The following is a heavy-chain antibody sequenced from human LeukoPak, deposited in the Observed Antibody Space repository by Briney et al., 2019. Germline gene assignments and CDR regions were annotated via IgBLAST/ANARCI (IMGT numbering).Heavy chain of an antibody. V-gene: IGHV3-9*01. D-gene: IGHD6-19*01. J-gene: IGHJ4*02. Sequence: GGSLRLSCAASGFTFDDYAMHWVRQAPGKGLEGVSGISWNSGSIGYADSVKGRFTISRDNAKNSLYLQMNSLRAEDTALYYCAKDSSWGYSSGPEDYFDYWGQGTLVTVSS. CDR2: ISWNSGSI. CDR1: GFTFDDYA. CDR3: AKDSSWGYSSGPEDYFDY.